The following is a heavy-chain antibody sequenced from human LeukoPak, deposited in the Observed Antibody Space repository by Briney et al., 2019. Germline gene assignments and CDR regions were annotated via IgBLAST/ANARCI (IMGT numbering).Heavy chain of an antibody. CDR3: ARGYGSGSYSHLDV. J-gene: IGHJ6*01. CDR1: GGSISSSNW. D-gene: IGHD3-10*01. CDR2: IYHSGST. V-gene: IGHV4-4*02. Sequence: PSETLSLTCAVSGGSISSSNWWRWVRKPPGKGLEGIGEIYHSGSTNYNPSLKSRVTISVDKSKNQFSLKLSSVTAADTAVYYCARGYGSGSYSHLDVWGKGTTVTVSS.